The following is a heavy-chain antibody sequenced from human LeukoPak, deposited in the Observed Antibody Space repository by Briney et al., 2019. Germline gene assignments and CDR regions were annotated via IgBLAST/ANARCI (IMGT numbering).Heavy chain of an antibody. Sequence: SETLSLTCTVSGGSTSSYYWSWIRQPAGKGLEWIGRIYTSGSTNYNPSLKSRVTMSVDTSKNQFSLKLSSVTAADTAVYYCARTEGGSEDLTPYYFDYWGQGTLVTVSS. CDR2: IYTSGST. D-gene: IGHD6-25*01. CDR1: GGSTSSYY. CDR3: ARTEGGSEDLTPYYFDY. V-gene: IGHV4-4*07. J-gene: IGHJ4*02.